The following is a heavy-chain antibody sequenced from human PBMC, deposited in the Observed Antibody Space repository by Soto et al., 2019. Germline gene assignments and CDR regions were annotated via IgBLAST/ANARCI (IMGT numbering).Heavy chain of an antibody. CDR3: ARDRPSYGDYVRYFYYYGVDV. D-gene: IGHD4-17*01. V-gene: IGHV4-30-4*01. CDR1: GGPITNDYF. Sequence: PSETLSLTCTISGGPITNDYFWSWIRQPPGKGLEWIGYIYYSGTTYYNPSLMSRVTISLDTSKNQFSLRLRSVTAADAAVYYCARDRPSYGDYVRYFYYYGVDVWGQGTTVTVSS. J-gene: IGHJ6*02. CDR2: IYYSGTT.